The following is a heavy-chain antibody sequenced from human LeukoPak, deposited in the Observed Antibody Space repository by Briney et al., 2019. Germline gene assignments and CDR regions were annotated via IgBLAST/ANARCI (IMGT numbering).Heavy chain of an antibody. J-gene: IGHJ4*02. D-gene: IGHD3-3*01. CDR2: ISGSGGST. CDR3: AKDGAYDDFWSGYRHEHTYYFDY. V-gene: IGHV3-23*01. Sequence: GGSLRLSCAASGFTFSSYAMSWVRQAPGKGLEWVSAISGSGGSTYYADSVKSRFTIARDNSKNPLYLQMNSLRAEDTAVYYCAKDGAYDDFWSGYRHEHTYYFDYWGQGTLVTVSS. CDR1: GFTFSSYA.